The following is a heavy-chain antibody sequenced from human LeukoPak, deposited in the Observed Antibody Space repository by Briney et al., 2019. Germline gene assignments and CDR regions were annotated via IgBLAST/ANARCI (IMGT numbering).Heavy chain of an antibody. CDR1: GFTFSSYG. J-gene: IGHJ4*02. Sequence: GGSLRLSCAASGFTFSSYGMHWVRQAPGKGLEWVAVISYDGSNKYYADSVKGRFTISRDNAKNSLYLQMNSLRAEDTAVYYCAREWRYYDSSGYYDYWGQGTLVTVSS. CDR3: AREWRYYDSSGYYDY. V-gene: IGHV3-30*03. CDR2: ISYDGSNK. D-gene: IGHD3-22*01.